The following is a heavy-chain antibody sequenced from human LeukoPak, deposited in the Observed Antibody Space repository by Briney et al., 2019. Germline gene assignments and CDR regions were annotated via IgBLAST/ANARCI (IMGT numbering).Heavy chain of an antibody. CDR3: ASLGVVAATSDY. D-gene: IGHD2-15*01. CDR2: ISSSGSTI. Sequence: GGSLRLSCAASGFTFSSYETNWVRQAPGKGLEWVSYISSSGSTIYYADSVKGRFTISRDNAKNSLYLQMNSLRAEGTAVYYCASLGVVAATSDYWGQGTLVTVSS. V-gene: IGHV3-48*03. J-gene: IGHJ4*02. CDR1: GFTFSSYE.